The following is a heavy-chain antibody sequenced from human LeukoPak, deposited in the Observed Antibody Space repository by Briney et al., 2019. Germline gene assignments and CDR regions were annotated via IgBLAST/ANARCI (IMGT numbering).Heavy chain of an antibody. D-gene: IGHD4-23*01. CDR2: IFYTGGT. CDR1: GGSVSSGSYY. V-gene: IGHV4-61*01. CDR3: ARGPGYGANSDFDY. Sequence: SETLSPTCTVSGGSVSSGSYYWNWIRQPPGKGLEWIGYIFYTGGTDYNPSLKSRVTISVDTSKNQFSLILSSVTAADTAVYYCARGPGYGANSDFDYWGQGTLVTVSS. J-gene: IGHJ4*02.